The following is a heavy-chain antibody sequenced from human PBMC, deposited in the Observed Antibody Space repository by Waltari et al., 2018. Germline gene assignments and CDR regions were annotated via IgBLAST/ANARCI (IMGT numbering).Heavy chain of an antibody. CDR1: GVSVTDYY. CDR2: IYTSGSS. Sequence: QVQLQESGPPLVEPWETLSLTCTVSGVSVTDYYWSWIRQPAGKGLEFIGRIYTSGSSDYNPSLKSRATVSMDKSKNQFSLQLTSETAADTAIYYCARGYSDYGGEYFQHWGQGTPVSVSS. CDR3: ARGYSDYGGEYFQH. D-gene: IGHD4-17*01. J-gene: IGHJ1*01. V-gene: IGHV4-4*07.